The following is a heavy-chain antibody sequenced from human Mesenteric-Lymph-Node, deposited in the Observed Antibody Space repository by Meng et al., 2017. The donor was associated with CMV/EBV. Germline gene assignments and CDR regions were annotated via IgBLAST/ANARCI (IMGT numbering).Heavy chain of an antibody. V-gene: IGHV4-39*06. CDR3: ARDTGPGREFDP. D-gene: IGHD1-14*01. Sequence: TVGGGSISSSAYDWGGIRQPPGKGVEWIGSIYYSGSTYYNPSLKSRVTISVETSKNQFALKLSSGTAADTAVYYCARDTGPGREFDPWGQGTLVTVSS. CDR1: GGSISSSAYD. J-gene: IGHJ5*02. CDR2: IYYSGST.